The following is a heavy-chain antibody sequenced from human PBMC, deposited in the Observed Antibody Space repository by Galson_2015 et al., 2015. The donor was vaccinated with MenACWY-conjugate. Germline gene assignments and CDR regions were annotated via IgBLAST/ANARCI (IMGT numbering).Heavy chain of an antibody. Sequence: SLRLSCAASGFTFTDYWMSWLRQGPGKGLEWVANIKQDGSEKYYVDSVKGRFTVSRDNAKNSLYLQMNSLRAEDTAVYYCTRDVGDSWGQGTLVAVSS. J-gene: IGHJ4*02. D-gene: IGHD2-21*02. CDR2: IKQDGSEK. V-gene: IGHV3-7*03. CDR3: TRDVGDS. CDR1: GFTFTDYW.